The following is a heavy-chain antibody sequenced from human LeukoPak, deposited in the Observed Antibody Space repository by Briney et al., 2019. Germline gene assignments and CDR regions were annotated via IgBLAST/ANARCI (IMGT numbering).Heavy chain of an antibody. CDR3: AAAGHDAFDI. D-gene: IGHD6-13*01. J-gene: IGHJ3*02. CDR1: GGSISGGGYY. Sequence: SETLSLTCTVSGGSISGGGYYWSWIRQHTGKGLEWIGYIYYSGSTYYNPSLKSRVTISVDTSKNQFSLKLSSVTAADTAVYYCAAAGHDAFDIWGQGTMVAVSS. V-gene: IGHV4-31*03. CDR2: IYYSGST.